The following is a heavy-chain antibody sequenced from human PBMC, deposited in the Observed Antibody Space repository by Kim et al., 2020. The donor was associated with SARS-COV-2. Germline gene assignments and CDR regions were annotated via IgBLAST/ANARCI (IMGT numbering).Heavy chain of an antibody. CDR3: AKYVTYYYDSSGPRHFDY. Sequence: GGSLRLSCAASGFTFSSYAMSWVRQAPGKGLEWVSAISGSGGSTYYADSVKGRFTISRDNSKNTLYLQMNSLRAEDTAVYYCAKYVTYYYDSSGPRHFDYWGQGTLVTVSS. CDR1: GFTFSSYA. V-gene: IGHV3-23*01. D-gene: IGHD3-22*01. J-gene: IGHJ4*02. CDR2: ISGSGGST.